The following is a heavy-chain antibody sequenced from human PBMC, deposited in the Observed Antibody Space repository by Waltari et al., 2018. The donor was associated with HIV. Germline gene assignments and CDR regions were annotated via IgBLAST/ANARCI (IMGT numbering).Heavy chain of an antibody. D-gene: IGHD3-22*01. CDR3: ARDRDLYYDTSAFSH. Sequence: QEQLVESGGGLVKPGGSLRLSCAASGFKFSDYYMSWIRQAPGKGLEVVSAIISSSRTYTNYADSVKGRFTISRDNAKNSLYLQMNSLKVDDTAIYYCARDRDLYYDTSAFSHWGQGILVTVS. J-gene: IGHJ4*02. V-gene: IGHV3-11*05. CDR2: IISSSRTYT. CDR1: GFKFSDYY.